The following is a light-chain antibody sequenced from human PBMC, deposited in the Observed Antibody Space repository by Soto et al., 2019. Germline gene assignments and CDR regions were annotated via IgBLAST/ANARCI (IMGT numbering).Light chain of an antibody. CDR2: EVS. CDR1: RNDVGGYNY. Sequence: QSALTQPASMSGSPGQSITISCTGTRNDVGGYNYVSWYQQHPGKAHKLMIFEVSNRPSGVSNRFSGSKSGNTASLTISGLQAEDEAYYYCCSYTSTNSRVFGGGTKLTVL. V-gene: IGLV2-14*01. CDR3: CSYTSTNSRV. J-gene: IGLJ3*02.